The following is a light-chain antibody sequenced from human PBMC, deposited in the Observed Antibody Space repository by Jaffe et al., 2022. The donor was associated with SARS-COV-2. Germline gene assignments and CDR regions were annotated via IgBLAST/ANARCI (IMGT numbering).Light chain of an antibody. CDR1: QNILYSSNNKNF. J-gene: IGKJ3*01. Sequence: DIVMTQSPDSLAVSLGERATINCKSSQNILYSSNNKNFLAWYQQKPGQPPKLLIYWASTRESGVPDRFSGSGSRTDFTLTISSLQAEDVAVYYCQQYYSTPVTFGPGTKVDVK. CDR3: QQYYSTPVT. CDR2: WAS. V-gene: IGKV4-1*01.